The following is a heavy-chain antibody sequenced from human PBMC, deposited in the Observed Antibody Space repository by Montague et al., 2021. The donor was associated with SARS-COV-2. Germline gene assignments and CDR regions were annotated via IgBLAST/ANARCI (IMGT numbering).Heavy chain of an antibody. V-gene: IGHV4-59*01. J-gene: IGHJ4*02. Sequence: SETLSLTCTVSGGSISSYYWSWIRQPPGKGLEWIGYIYYSGSTNYNPSLKSRVTISVDTSKNQFSLKLSSVTAADTAIYYCARKGSGRSDLAYCGQGTLVTISS. CDR2: IYYSGST. D-gene: IGHD1-26*01. CDR3: ARKGSGRSDLAY. CDR1: GGSISSYY.